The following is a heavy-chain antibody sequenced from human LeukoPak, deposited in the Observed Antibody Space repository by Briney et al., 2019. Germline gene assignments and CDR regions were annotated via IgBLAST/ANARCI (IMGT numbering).Heavy chain of an antibody. CDR1: GYTFTSYG. Sequence: ASVKVSCKASGYTFTSYGISWVRQAPGQGLEWMGWISAYNGNTNYAQKLQGRVTITTDESTSTAYMELSSLRSEDTAVYYCARVSPSSFNWFDPWGQGILVTVSS. CDR2: ISAYNGNT. J-gene: IGHJ5*02. D-gene: IGHD6-13*01. CDR3: ARVSPSSFNWFDP. V-gene: IGHV1-18*01.